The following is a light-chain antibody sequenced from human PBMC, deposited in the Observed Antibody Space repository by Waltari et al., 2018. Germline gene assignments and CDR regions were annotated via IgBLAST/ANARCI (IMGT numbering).Light chain of an antibody. CDR3: QQYYSTPYT. J-gene: IGKJ2*01. V-gene: IGKV4-1*01. CDR2: WAS. CDR1: QSILYSSNNKNY. Sequence: DIVMTQSPDSLAGSLGERATINGKSSQSILYSSNNKNYLAWYHQKPGQPPKLLIYWASTRESGVPDRFSGSGSGTDFTLTISSLQAEDVAVYYCQQYYSTPYTFGQGTKLEIK.